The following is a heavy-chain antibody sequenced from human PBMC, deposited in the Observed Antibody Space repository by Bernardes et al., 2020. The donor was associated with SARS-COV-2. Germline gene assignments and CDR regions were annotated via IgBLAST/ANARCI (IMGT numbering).Heavy chain of an antibody. Sequence: TLSLTCSVSGGSISSHYWGWMRQPPGKGLECLGYIYYTGSTNYNPSLKSRVTMSVDTSTNQVFLKLSSVTAADTAVYYCARGLTWEGYNWFDPWGRGALVTVSS. CDR1: GGSISSHY. V-gene: IGHV4-59*11. CDR2: IYYTGST. J-gene: IGHJ5*02. CDR3: ARGLTWEGYNWFDP. D-gene: IGHD1-26*01.